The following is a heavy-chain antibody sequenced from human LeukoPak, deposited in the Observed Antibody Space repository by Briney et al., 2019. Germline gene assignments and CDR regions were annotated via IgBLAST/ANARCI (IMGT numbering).Heavy chain of an antibody. J-gene: IGHJ4*02. CDR2: INLDGSDK. CDR1: GFTFNNYW. Sequence: PGGSLRLSCAASGFTFNNYWMTWVRQAPGKGLEWVGNINLDGSDKYYGDSVKVRFTISRDNAKNSLYLQMNSLRAEDTAVYYCARDTRYFDYWGQGNMVTVSS. CDR3: ARDTRYFDY. V-gene: IGHV3-7*01.